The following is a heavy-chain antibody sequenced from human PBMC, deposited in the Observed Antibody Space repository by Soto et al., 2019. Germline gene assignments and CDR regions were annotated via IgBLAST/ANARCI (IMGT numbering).Heavy chain of an antibody. CDR1: GYTFTSYD. V-gene: IGHV1-8*01. Sequence: ASVKVSCKASGYTFTSYDINWVRQATGQGLEWMGWMNPNSGNTGYAQKFQGSVTMTRNTSISTAYMELSSLRSEDTAVYYCARANMITFGGVPDYWGQGTLVTVSS. J-gene: IGHJ4*02. CDR3: ARANMITFGGVPDY. D-gene: IGHD3-16*01. CDR2: MNPNSGNT.